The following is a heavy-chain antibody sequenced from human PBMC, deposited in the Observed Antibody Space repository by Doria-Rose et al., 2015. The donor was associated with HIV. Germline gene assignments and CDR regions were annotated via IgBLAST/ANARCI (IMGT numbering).Heavy chain of an antibody. Sequence: WIRQAPGQGLEWMGWISTYNGNTHYVQNFQGGVTMTRDTSTSTVYLELRSLRPDDTAMYYCARSGTNREFDQWGQEPWSPSP. V-gene: IGHV1-18*01. J-gene: IGHJ4*01. CDR3: ARSGTNREFDQ. CDR2: ISTYNGNT. D-gene: IGHD1-26*01.